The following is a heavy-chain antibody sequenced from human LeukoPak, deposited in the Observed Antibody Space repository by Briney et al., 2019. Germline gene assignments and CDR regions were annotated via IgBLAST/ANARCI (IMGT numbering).Heavy chain of an antibody. CDR3: AILGATTFDY. V-gene: IGHV4-34*01. D-gene: IGHD1-26*01. Sequence: PSETLSLTCAVYGGSFSGYYWSWIRQPPGKGLEWIGEINHSGSTNYNPSLKSRVTILVDTSKNQFSLKLSYVTAADTAVYYCAILGATTFDYWGQGTLVTVSS. CDR2: INHSGST. J-gene: IGHJ4*02. CDR1: GGSFSGYY.